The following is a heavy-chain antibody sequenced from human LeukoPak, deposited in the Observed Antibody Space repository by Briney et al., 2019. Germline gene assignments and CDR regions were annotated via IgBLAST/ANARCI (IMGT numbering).Heavy chain of an antibody. CDR2: INHSGST. D-gene: IGHD2-21*01. J-gene: IGHJ6*03. CDR1: GGSFSGYY. Sequence: PSETLSLTCAVYGGSFSGYYWSWIRQPPGKGLEWIGEINHSGSTSYNPSLKSRVTISVDTSKNQFSLKLSSVTAADTAVYYCARSILQSHYYYYYMDVWGKGTTVTVSS. V-gene: IGHV4-34*01. CDR3: ARSILQSHYYYYYMDV.